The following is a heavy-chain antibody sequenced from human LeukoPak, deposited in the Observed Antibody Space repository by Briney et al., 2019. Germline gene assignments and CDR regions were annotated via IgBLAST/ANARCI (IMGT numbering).Heavy chain of an antibody. Sequence: GESLKISCKGSGYSFTSYWIGWVRQMPGKGLEWLGIIYSGDADTRYSPSFQGQVTISADRSLSTAYLQWSSLKASDTAMHYCARSATIIGGFDYWGQGTLVTVSS. CDR3: ARSATIIGGFDY. J-gene: IGHJ4*02. D-gene: IGHD3-10*01. CDR1: GYSFTSYW. V-gene: IGHV5-51*01. CDR2: IYSGDADT.